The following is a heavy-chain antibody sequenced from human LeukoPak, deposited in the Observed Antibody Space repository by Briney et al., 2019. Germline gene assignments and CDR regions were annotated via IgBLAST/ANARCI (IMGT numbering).Heavy chain of an antibody. Sequence: ASVKVSCKVSGYTLTELSMHWVRQAPGKGLEWMGWMNPNSENTGYAQKFQGRVTMTRNTSISTAYMELSSLRSEDTAVYYCARGRGIAARRFDPWGQGTLVTVSS. V-gene: IGHV1-8*01. CDR3: ARGRGIAARRFDP. CDR2: MNPNSENT. J-gene: IGHJ5*02. D-gene: IGHD6-6*01. CDR1: GYTLTELS.